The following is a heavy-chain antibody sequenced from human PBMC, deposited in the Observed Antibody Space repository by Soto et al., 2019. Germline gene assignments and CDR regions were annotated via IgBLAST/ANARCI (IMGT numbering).Heavy chain of an antibody. Sequence: QVQLVESGGGVVQPGRSLRLSCAASGFTFSSYGMHWVRQAPGKGLEWVAVIWYDGSNKYYADSVKGRFTISRDNSKNTLYLQMNSLRAEDTSVYYCARVNQQQLAFDYWGQGNLVTVSS. CDR1: GFTFSSYG. J-gene: IGHJ4*02. CDR2: IWYDGSNK. D-gene: IGHD6-13*01. V-gene: IGHV3-33*01. CDR3: ARVNQQQLAFDY.